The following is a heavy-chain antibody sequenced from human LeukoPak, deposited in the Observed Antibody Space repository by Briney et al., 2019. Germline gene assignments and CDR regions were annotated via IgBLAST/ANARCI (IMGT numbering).Heavy chain of an antibody. CDR3: ARDFFGDCSSTSCRQSYYFDY. D-gene: IGHD2-2*03. J-gene: IGHJ4*02. CDR2: ISSSGSTI. CDR1: GFIFSSYE. V-gene: IGHV3-48*03. Sequence: GGSLRLLCAASGFIFSSYEMKWVRHAPGEGREWVAYISSSGSTIYYTDSVKGRFTISRDNAKNPLYLPMNSLRAEDTAVYYCARDFFGDCSSTSCRQSYYFDYWGQGTLVTVSS.